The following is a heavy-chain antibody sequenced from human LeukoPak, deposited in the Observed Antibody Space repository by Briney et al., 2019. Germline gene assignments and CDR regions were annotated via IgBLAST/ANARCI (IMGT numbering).Heavy chain of an antibody. J-gene: IGHJ6*02. Sequence: AASVKVSCKASGGTFSSYAISWVRQAPGQGLEWMGRIIPILGIAKYAQKLQGRVTITADKSTSTAYMELSSLRSEDTAVYYCARTFSESYYYYGMDVWGQGTTVTVSS. CDR2: IIPILGIA. V-gene: IGHV1-69*04. D-gene: IGHD1-26*01. CDR1: GGTFSSYA. CDR3: ARTFSESYYYYGMDV.